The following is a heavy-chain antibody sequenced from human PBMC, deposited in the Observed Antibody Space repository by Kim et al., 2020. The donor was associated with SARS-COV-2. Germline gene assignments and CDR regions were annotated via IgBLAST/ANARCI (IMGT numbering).Heavy chain of an antibody. J-gene: IGHJ6*02. Sequence: SVKVSCKASGGTFSSYAISWVRQAPGQGLEWMGGIIPIFGTANYAQKFQGRVTITADESTSTAYMELSSLRSEDTAVYYCARGGWELLRIDYYYYGMDVWGQGTTVTVSS. CDR1: GGTFSSYA. CDR3: ARGGWELLRIDYYYYGMDV. V-gene: IGHV1-69*13. D-gene: IGHD1-26*01. CDR2: IIPIFGTA.